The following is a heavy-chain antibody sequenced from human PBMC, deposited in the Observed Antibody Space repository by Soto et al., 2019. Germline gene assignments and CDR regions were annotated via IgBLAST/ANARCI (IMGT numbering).Heavy chain of an antibody. CDR3: AKDFPVGIAARVGAFDY. CDR1: GFTFSSYA. CDR2: ISGSGGST. D-gene: IGHD6-6*01. J-gene: IGHJ4*02. Sequence: GGSLRLSCAASGFTFSSYAMSWVRQAPGKGLEWVSAISGSGGSTYYADSVKGRFTISRDNSKNTLYLQMNSLRAEDTAVYYCAKDFPVGIAARVGAFDYWGQGTLVTVSS. V-gene: IGHV3-23*01.